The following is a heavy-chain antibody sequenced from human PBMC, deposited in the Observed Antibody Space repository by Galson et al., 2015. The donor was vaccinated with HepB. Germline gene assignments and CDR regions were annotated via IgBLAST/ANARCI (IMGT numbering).Heavy chain of an antibody. J-gene: IGHJ5*02. Sequence: SVKVSCKASGYTFSSYSITWVRQAPGQGLEWMGWINPYNQKTNYAQKFQGRVTMTIDTSANRFHMELRSLRSYDTAVYYCARGALVVVVGANENNWFDPWGQGTLVTVSS. CDR1: GYTFSSYS. CDR2: INPYNQKT. CDR3: ARGALVVVVGANENNWFDP. V-gene: IGHV1-18*01. D-gene: IGHD2-15*01.